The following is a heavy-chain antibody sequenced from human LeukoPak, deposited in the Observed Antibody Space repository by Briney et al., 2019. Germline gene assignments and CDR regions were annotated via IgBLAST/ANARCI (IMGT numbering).Heavy chain of an antibody. CDR1: GFTFDDYA. D-gene: IGHD6-13*01. CDR3: AKSSYGYSSSWSLSFDY. J-gene: IGHJ4*02. V-gene: IGHV3-9*01. CDR2: ISWNSGII. Sequence: GGSLRLSCAASGFTFDDYAMHWVRQAPGKGLEWASGISWNSGIIGYADSVKGRFTISRDNAKNSLYLQMNSLRAEDTALYYCAKSSYGYSSSWSLSFDYWGQGTLVTVSS.